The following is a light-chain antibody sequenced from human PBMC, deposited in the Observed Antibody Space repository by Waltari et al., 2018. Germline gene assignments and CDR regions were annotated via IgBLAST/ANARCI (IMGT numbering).Light chain of an antibody. V-gene: IGLV3-25*03. J-gene: IGLJ1*01. CDR1: ALPTQY. CDR2: KDS. CDR3: QSADSSGTYYV. Sequence: SYELTQPPSVSVSPGQTARITCSGDALPTQYAYWYQQKPGKAPVLVIYKDSERPSGIPERFSGSSSGKTVTLTISGVQAEDEADYYCQSADSSGTYYVFGTGTKVTVL.